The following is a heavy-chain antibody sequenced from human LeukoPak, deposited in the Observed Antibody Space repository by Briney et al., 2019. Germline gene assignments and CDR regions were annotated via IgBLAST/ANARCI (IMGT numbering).Heavy chain of an antibody. J-gene: IGHJ5*02. Sequence: SETLSLTCTVSGGSISSYYWSWIRQPAGKGLEWIERIYTSGSTNYNPSLKSRVTMSVDTSKNQFSLKLSSVTAADTAVYYCARDGPFYYDILTGYYNWLDPWGQGTLVTVSS. CDR1: GGSISSYY. D-gene: IGHD3-9*01. CDR3: ARDGPFYYDILTGYYNWLDP. V-gene: IGHV4-4*07. CDR2: IYTSGST.